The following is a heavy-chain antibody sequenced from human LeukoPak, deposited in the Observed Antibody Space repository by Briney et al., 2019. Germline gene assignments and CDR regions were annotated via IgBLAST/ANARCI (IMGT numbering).Heavy chain of an antibody. Sequence: SETLSLTCTVSGGSISSDYWSWIRQPPGKGLEWIGYIYYSGSTNYNPSLKSRVTISVDTSKNQFSLKLSSVTAADTAVYYCARYGGPSYIDYWGQGTLVTVSS. V-gene: IGHV4-59*01. CDR2: IYYSGST. CDR1: GGSISSDY. CDR3: ARYGGPSYIDY. D-gene: IGHD4/OR15-4a*01. J-gene: IGHJ4*02.